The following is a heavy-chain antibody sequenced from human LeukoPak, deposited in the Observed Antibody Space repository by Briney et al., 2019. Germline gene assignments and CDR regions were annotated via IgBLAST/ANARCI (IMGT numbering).Heavy chain of an antibody. CDR3: ARAETGDYYGSGKYSGFDP. V-gene: IGHV4-59*08. D-gene: IGHD3-10*01. J-gene: IGHJ5*02. CDR2: IYYSGST. CDR1: GGSISSYY. Sequence: SETLSLTCTVSGGSISSYYWSWIRQPPGKGLEWIGYIYYSGSTNYNPSLKSRVTISVDTSKNQFSLKLSSVTAADTAVYYCARAETGDYYGSGKYSGFDPWGQGTLVTVSS.